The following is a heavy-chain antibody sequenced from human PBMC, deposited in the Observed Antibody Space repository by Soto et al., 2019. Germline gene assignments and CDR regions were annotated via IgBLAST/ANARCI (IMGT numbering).Heavy chain of an antibody. CDR2: IIPIFGTA. D-gene: IGHD3-22*01. J-gene: IGHJ2*01. CDR3: ASTKYDSSAYYYWYLGL. V-gene: IGHV1-69*06. CDR1: EDTFRNYA. Sequence: QVELVQSGAEVQKPGSSVKVSCQASEDTFRNYAISWVRQAPGQGLEWMGGIIPIFGTANYAQKFQGRVTITVDTPVNTLDLELSSMRSEDTAVYYCASTKYDSSAYYYWYLGLWGRGTLVTVSS.